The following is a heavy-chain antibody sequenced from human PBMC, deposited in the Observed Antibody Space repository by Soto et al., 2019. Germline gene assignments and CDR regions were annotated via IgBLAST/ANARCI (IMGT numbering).Heavy chain of an antibody. D-gene: IGHD2-21*01. CDR3: ARESAERDKFKSIGVLDY. J-gene: IGHJ4*02. V-gene: IGHV1-18*01. Sequence: ASVKVSCKASGYTFTSYGISWVRQAPGQGLEWMGWISAYNGNTNYAQKLQGRVTMTTDTSTSTAYMELRSLRSDDTAADYCARESAERDKFKSIGVLDYWGQGPLDTVPS. CDR1: GYTFTSYG. CDR2: ISAYNGNT.